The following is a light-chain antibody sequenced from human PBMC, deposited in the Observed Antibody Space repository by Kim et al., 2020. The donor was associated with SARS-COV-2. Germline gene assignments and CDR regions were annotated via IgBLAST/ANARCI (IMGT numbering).Light chain of an antibody. Sequence: NFMLTQPHSVSESPGKTVIISCTRSSGPITTNYVQWYQQRPGSAPTTVIYEDNRRPSGVPDRFSGSIDYSSNSASLTISGLKTEDEADYYCQSSDTNSHWVFGGGTQLTVL. V-gene: IGLV6-57*04. CDR2: EDN. CDR1: SGPITTNY. J-gene: IGLJ3*02. CDR3: QSSDTNSHWV.